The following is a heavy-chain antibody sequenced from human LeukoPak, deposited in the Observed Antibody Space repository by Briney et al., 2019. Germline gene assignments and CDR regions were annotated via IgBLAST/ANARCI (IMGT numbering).Heavy chain of an antibody. D-gene: IGHD4-23*01. J-gene: IGHJ6*02. V-gene: IGHV1-69*04. CDR2: LIPILGVA. CDR1: GGTFSSYD. CDR3: ARPGGNSGNDYYYAMDV. Sequence: SVKVSCKASGGTFSSYDISWVRQAPGQGLEWMGRLIPILGVANCAQKFQGRVTITADKSTTTAYMELSSLRSEDTAVYYCARPGGNSGNDYYYAMDVWGQGTTVTVSS.